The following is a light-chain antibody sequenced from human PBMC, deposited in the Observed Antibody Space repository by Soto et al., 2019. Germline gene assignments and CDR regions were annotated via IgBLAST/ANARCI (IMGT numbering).Light chain of an antibody. CDR2: DVS. CDR1: SSKW. J-gene: IGKJ2*01. Sequence: DIPMTQSPSTLAASVGDTVTMTCRSSSKWLAWYQKKPGKAPKLLIYDVSNLERGVPPTFSGSTSGAESTLTITGLQPDDLGTYYCQHTTDFTFGQGTKVEIK. V-gene: IGKV1-5*01. CDR3: QHTTDFT.